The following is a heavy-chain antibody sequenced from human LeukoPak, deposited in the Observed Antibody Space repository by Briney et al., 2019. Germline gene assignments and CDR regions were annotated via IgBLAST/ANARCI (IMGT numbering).Heavy chain of an antibody. CDR3: ARGQFGYYFDY. CDR2: IYHSGST. J-gene: IGHJ4*02. Sequence: PSETLSLTCTVSGYSISSGYYWGWFRQPPGKGLEWIGSIYHSGSTYYNPSLKSRVTISVDTSKNQFSLKLSSVTAADTAVYYCARGQFGYYFDYWGQGTLVTVSS. V-gene: IGHV4-38-2*02. D-gene: IGHD3-16*01. CDR1: GYSISSGYY.